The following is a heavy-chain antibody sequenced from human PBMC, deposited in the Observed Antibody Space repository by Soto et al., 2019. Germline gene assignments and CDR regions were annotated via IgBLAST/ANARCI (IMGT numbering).Heavy chain of an antibody. CDR1: GYTFTSYG. D-gene: IGHD6-19*01. V-gene: IGHV1-18*01. CDR2: ISAYNGNT. J-gene: IGHJ6*02. Sequence: QVQLVQSGAEVKKPGASVKVSCKASGYTFTSYGISWVRQAPGQGLEWMGWISAYNGNTYYAQKLQGRVTMTTDTSTSTAYMELRSLRSDDTAVYYCARDDPTAVAGTDYYYYGMDVWGQGTTVTVSS. CDR3: ARDDPTAVAGTDYYYYGMDV.